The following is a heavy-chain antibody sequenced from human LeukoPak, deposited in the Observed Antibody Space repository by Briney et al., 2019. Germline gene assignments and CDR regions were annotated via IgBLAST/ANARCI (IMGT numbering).Heavy chain of an antibody. CDR3: AGHRN. V-gene: IGHV4-34*01. Sequence: PSETLSLTCADYGGSFSGYYWSWIHQPPGKGLEWIGEINHSGSTNYNPSLKSRVTISVDTSKNQFSLKLSSETAADTAVYYCAGHRNWGQGTLVTVSS. CDR1: GGSFSGYY. J-gene: IGHJ4*02. CDR2: INHSGST.